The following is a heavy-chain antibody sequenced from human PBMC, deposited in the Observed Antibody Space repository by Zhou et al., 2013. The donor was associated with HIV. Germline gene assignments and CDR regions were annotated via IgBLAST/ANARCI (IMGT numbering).Heavy chain of an antibody. CDR2: IIPIFGTA. CDR3: ARGRNPIVVVPAAILGSFDY. J-gene: IGHJ4*02. Sequence: QVQLVQSGAEVKKPGSSVKVSCKASGGTFSSYAISWVRQAPGQGLEWMGGIIPIFGTANYAQKFQGRVTITTDESTSTAYMELSSLRSEDTAVYYCARGRNPIVVVPAAILGSFDYWGQGTLVTVSS. CDR1: GGTFSSYA. V-gene: IGHV1-69*05. D-gene: IGHD2-2*02.